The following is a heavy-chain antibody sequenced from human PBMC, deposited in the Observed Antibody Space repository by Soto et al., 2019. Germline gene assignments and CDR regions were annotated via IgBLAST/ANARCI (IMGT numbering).Heavy chain of an antibody. J-gene: IGHJ4*02. V-gene: IGHV3-30*18. CDR1: GFTFSSYG. CDR3: AKDLDYPYYFDY. CDR2: ISYDGRNK. Sequence: GGSLRLSCAASGFTFSSYGMHWVRQAPGKGLEWVAVISYDGRNKYYADSVKGRFTISRDNSKNTLYLQMNSLRAEDTAVYYCAKDLDYPYYFDYWGQGTLVTVSS. D-gene: IGHD5-12*01.